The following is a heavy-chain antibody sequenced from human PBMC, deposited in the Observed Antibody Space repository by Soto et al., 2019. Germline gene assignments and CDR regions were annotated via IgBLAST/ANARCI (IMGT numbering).Heavy chain of an antibody. CDR3: ARGGPVLLCFGELLGFDY. CDR2: IYYSGST. D-gene: IGHD3-10*01. V-gene: IGHV4-59*12. J-gene: IGHJ4*02. CDR1: GDSITSYY. Sequence: SETLSLTCTVSGDSITSYYWSWIRQPPGKGLEWIGYIYYSGSTNYNPSLKSRVTISVDRSKNQFSLKLSSVTAADTAVYYCARGGPVLLCFGELLGFDYWGQGTPVTVSS.